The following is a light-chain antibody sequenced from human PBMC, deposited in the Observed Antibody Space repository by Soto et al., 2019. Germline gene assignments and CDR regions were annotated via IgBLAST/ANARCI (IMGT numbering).Light chain of an antibody. V-gene: IGLV1-44*01. J-gene: IGLJ3*02. Sequence: QSVLTQPPSASGTPGQRVTISCSGSSSNIGSNTVNWYQQLPGTAPKLLIYGNNQRPSGVPDRFSGSKSGTSASLAISGLQSEDEADYYCAAWDDSLNGPGVWVFGGGTKVTVL. CDR2: GNN. CDR1: SSNIGSNT. CDR3: AAWDDSLNGPGVWV.